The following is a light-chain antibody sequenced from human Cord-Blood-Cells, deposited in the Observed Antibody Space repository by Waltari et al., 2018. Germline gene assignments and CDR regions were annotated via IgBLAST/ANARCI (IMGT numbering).Light chain of an antibody. Sequence: QSALTQPASVSGSPGQSTTISCTGTSSDVGGYNYVSWYQQPPGKAPKHMIYDVSNRPSGVSHRFSGAKSSNTAFLAISGLRAYDEAYSYSSSYTSSGTWVFCGGTKLTVL. CDR2: DVS. CDR3: SSYTSSGTWV. J-gene: IGLJ3*02. V-gene: IGLV2-14*01. CDR1: SSDVGGYNY.